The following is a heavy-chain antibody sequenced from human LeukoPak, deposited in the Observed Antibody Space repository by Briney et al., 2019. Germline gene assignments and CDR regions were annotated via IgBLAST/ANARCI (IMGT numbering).Heavy chain of an antibody. CDR3: ASDPRDGGQNV. V-gene: IGHV3-30*04. CDR2: ISYPGDNK. J-gene: IGHJ6*04. D-gene: IGHD5-24*01. Sequence: GSLRLSCAASGFNLTNYAMHWVRQAPGKGLEWVTLISYPGDNKYYADSVKGRFTFSRDKSKNTLYLQMNSLRPEDSAVYYCASDPRDGGQNVWGKGTTVTVSS. CDR1: GFNLTNYA.